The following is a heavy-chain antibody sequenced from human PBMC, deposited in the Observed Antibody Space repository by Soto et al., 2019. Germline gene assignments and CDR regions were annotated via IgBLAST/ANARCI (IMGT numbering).Heavy chain of an antibody. V-gene: IGHV4-59*01. Sequence: SETLSLTCTVSGGSISSYYWSWIRQPPGKGLEWIGYIYYSGSTNYNPSLKSRVTISVDTSKNQFSLKLSSVTAADTAVYYCGRERYQLLSWFDPWGQGTLVTVSS. D-gene: IGHD2-2*01. CDR3: GRERYQLLSWFDP. CDR1: GGSISSYY. CDR2: IYYSGST. J-gene: IGHJ5*02.